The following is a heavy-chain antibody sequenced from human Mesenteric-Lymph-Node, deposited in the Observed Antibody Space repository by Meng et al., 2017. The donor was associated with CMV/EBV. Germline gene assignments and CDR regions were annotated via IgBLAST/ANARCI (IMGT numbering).Heavy chain of an antibody. Sequence: SETLSLTCTVSGGSVSSGSYYWSWIRQPPGKGLEWIGYIYYSGSTNYNPSLKSRVTISVDTSKNQFSLNLSSVTAADTAVYYCTRRIMGSAERDSWGQGTLVTVSS. CDR3: TRRIMGSAERDS. J-gene: IGHJ5*01. CDR1: GGSVSSGSYY. V-gene: IGHV4-61*01. D-gene: IGHD1-26*01. CDR2: IYYSGST.